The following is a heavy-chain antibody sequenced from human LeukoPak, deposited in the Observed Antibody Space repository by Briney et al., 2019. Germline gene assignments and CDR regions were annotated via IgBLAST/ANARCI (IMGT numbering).Heavy chain of an antibody. CDR1: GFTFSSYA. CDR3: AKDGNYDILTGYYKTNFPYYFDY. Sequence: GGSLRLSCAASGFTFSSYAMSWVRQAPGKGLEWVSAISGSGGSTYYADSVKGRFTISRDNSKNTLYLQMNSLRAEDTAVYYCAKDGNYDILTGYYKTNFPYYFDYWGQGTLVTVSS. D-gene: IGHD3-9*01. CDR2: ISGSGGST. J-gene: IGHJ4*02. V-gene: IGHV3-23*01.